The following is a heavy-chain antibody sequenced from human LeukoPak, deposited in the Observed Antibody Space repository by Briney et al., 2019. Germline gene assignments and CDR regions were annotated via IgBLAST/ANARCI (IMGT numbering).Heavy chain of an antibody. J-gene: IGHJ3*02. CDR3: ARDRAYYYDSSGDDAFDI. CDR2: INPNSGGT. Sequence: GASVKVSCKASGYTFTGYYMHWVRQAPGQGLEWMGWINPNSGGTNYAQKFQGRVTMTRDTSISTAYMELSRLRSDDTAVYYCARDRAYYYDSSGDDAFDIWGQGTMVTVSS. D-gene: IGHD3-22*01. V-gene: IGHV1-2*02. CDR1: GYTFTGYY.